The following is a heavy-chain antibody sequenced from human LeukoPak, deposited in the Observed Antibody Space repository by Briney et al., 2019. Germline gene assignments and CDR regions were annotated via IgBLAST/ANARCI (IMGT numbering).Heavy chain of an antibody. CDR3: ARGKGYCSSTSCPTRWFDP. D-gene: IGHD2-2*01. Sequence: SETLSLTCAVYGGSFSGYYWSWIRQPPGKGLEWIGEINHSGSTNYNPSLKSRVTISVDTSKNQFSLKLSSVTAANTAVYYCARGKGYCSSTSCPTRWFDPWGQGTLVTVSS. V-gene: IGHV4-34*01. CDR1: GGSFSGYY. J-gene: IGHJ5*02. CDR2: INHSGST.